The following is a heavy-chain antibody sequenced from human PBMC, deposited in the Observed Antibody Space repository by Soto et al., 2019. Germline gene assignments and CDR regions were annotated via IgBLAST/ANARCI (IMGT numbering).Heavy chain of an antibody. J-gene: IGHJ4*02. CDR1: GFSLTTSGVG. D-gene: IGHD2-21*02. CDR2: IYWDDDK. V-gene: IGHV2-5*02. CDR3: ARGTCGGNSCYFDY. Sequence: QITLKESGPTLVNPTQTLTLTCTFSGFSLTTSGVGVGWIRQPPGKALEWLALIYWDDDKRYSPSLKSRLTITKDTSKNQVVLTMTNMDPVDTATYYCARGTCGGNSCYFDYWGQGTLVTVSS.